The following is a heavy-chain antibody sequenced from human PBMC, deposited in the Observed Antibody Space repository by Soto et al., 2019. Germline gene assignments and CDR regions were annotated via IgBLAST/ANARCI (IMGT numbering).Heavy chain of an antibody. D-gene: IGHD5-18*01. CDR1: GFTFSSYA. CDR3: AKIPPGYSYGYFYFDY. V-gene: IGHV3-23*01. Sequence: EVQLLESGGGLVQPGGSLRLSCAASGFTFSSYAMSWVRQAPGKGLEWVSAISGSGGSTYYADSVKGRFTNSRDNSKNTLYLQMNSLRAEDTAVYYCAKIPPGYSYGYFYFDYWGQGTLFTVSS. J-gene: IGHJ4*02. CDR2: ISGSGGST.